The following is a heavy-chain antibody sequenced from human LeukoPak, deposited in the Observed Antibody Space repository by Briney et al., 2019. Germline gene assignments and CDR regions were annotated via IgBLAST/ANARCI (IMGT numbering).Heavy chain of an antibody. CDR2: IYHSGST. Sequence: SETLSLTCTVSGYSIGSGYYWGWIRQPPGKGLEWIGSIYHSGSTYYNPSLKSRVTISVDTSKNQFSLKLSSVTAADTAVYYCARPKFQGEFDYWGQGTLVTVSS. CDR1: GYSIGSGYY. J-gene: IGHJ4*02. CDR3: ARPKFQGEFDY. V-gene: IGHV4-38-2*02. D-gene: IGHD2-21*01.